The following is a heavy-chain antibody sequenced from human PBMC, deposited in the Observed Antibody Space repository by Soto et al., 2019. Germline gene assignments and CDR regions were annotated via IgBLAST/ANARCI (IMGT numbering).Heavy chain of an antibody. V-gene: IGHV1-46*01. D-gene: IGHD2-15*01. CDR2: INPSGGST. J-gene: IGHJ6*02. Sequence: ASLKVSCKASGYTFTSYYMHWVRQAPGQGLEWMGIINPSGGSTSYAQKFQGRVTMTRDTSTSTVYMELSSLRSEDTAVYYCAREAAPAATPYYYYYGMDVWGQGTTVTVSS. CDR1: GYTFTSYY. CDR3: AREAAPAATPYYYYYGMDV.